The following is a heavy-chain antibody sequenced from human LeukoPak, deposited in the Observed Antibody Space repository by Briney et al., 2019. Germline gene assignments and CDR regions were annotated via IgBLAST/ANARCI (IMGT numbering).Heavy chain of an antibody. CDR3: AKGYSRLCYYYGMDV. CDR1: EFTFSTYC. CDR2: INSDGTNT. Sequence: GGSLRLSCAASEFTFSTYCMHWVRQAPGKGLVWVSRINSDGTNTDYADSVKGRFTISRDNAKNTLFLQMNSLRAEDTAVYYCAKGYSRLCYYYGMDVWGQGTTVTVSS. D-gene: IGHD4/OR15-4a*01. J-gene: IGHJ6*02. V-gene: IGHV3-74*01.